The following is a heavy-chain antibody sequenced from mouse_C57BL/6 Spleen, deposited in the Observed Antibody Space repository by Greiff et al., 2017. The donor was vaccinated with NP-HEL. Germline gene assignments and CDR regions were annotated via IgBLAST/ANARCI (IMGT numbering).Heavy chain of an antibody. V-gene: IGHV14-4*01. CDR1: GFNIKDDY. CDR3: TTPFFYYGSSYGDMDY. J-gene: IGHJ4*01. CDR2: IDPENGDT. D-gene: IGHD1-1*01. Sequence: VQLQQSGAELVRPGASVKLSCTASGFNIKDDYMHWVKQRPEQGLEWIGWIDPENGDTESASKFQGKATITADTTSNTAYLQLSSLTSEDTAVYYCTTPFFYYGSSYGDMDYWGQGTSVTVSS.